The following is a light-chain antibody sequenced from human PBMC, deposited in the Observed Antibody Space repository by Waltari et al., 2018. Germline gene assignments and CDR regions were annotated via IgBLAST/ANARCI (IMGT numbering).Light chain of an antibody. CDR3: MQGTHWPPGMYS. CDR2: KVS. J-gene: IGKJ2*03. V-gene: IGKV2-30*01. Sequence: DVVMTQSPLSLPVTLGQPASISCRSSQSLVYSDGNTYLHWCQQRPGQSPRRLIYKVSNRDSGVPDRFSGRGSGTDFTLKISRVEAEDVGVYYCMQGTHWPPGMYSFGQGTKLEIK. CDR1: QSLVYSDGNTY.